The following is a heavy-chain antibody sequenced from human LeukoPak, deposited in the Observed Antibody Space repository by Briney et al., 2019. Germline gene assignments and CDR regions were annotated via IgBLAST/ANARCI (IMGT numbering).Heavy chain of an antibody. J-gene: IGHJ4*02. D-gene: IGHD3-10*01. CDR3: ARVEEVRGGITSFDY. V-gene: IGHV1-18*04. CDR2: ISAYNGNT. Sequence: ASVEVSCKASGYTFTGYYMHWVRQAPGQGLEWMGWISAYNGNTNYAQKVQGRVTVTTDTSTSTAYMELRSLTSDDTAVYYCARVEEVRGGITSFDYWGQGTLVTVSS. CDR1: GYTFTGYY.